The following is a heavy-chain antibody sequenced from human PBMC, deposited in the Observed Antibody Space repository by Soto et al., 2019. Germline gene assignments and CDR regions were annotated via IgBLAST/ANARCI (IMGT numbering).Heavy chain of an antibody. D-gene: IGHD4-17*01. CDR3: ARLTTVTKLEDYFQH. V-gene: IGHV4-31*03. Sequence: QMQLQESGPGLVKPSQTLSLTCTVSGGSISSGGYYWSWIRQHPGRGLEWIGSIYYSGSTSYNPSLKSRLTISVDTSKNQFSLKLSSVTAADTAVYYCARLTTVTKLEDYFQHWGQGTLVTVSS. CDR2: IYYSGST. J-gene: IGHJ1*01. CDR1: GGSISSGGYY.